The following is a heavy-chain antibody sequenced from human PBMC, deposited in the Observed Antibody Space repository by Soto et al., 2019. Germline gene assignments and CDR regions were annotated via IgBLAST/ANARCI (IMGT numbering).Heavy chain of an antibody. J-gene: IGHJ6*02. D-gene: IGHD2-2*01. CDR1: GFTFSNAW. CDR2: IKSKTDGGTT. CDR3: TTAIVVPAAIGMDV. V-gene: IGHV3-15*01. Sequence: VGSLRLSCAASGFTFSNAWMSWVRQAPGKGLEWVGRIKSKTDGGTTDYAAPVKGRFTISRDDSKNTLYLQMNSLKTEDTAVYYCTTAIVVPAAIGMDVWGQGTTVTVSS.